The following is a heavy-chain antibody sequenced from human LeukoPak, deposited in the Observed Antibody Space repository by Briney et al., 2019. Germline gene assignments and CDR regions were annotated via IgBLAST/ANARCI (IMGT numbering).Heavy chain of an antibody. D-gene: IGHD1-1*01. V-gene: IGHV4-34*01. J-gene: IGHJ4*02. CDR2: INHSGST. Sequence: SETLSLTCAVYGGSFSGYYWGWIRQPPGKGLEWIGEINHSGSTNYNPSLKSRVTISVDTSKNQFSLKLSSVTAADTAVYYCAREDWNGPGHYYFDYWGQGTLVTVSS. CDR3: AREDWNGPGHYYFDY. CDR1: GGSFSGYY.